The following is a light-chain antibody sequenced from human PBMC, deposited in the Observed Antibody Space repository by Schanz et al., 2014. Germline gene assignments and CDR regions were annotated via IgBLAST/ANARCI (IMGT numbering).Light chain of an antibody. CDR2: AAS. Sequence: AIRITQSPSSLSASTGDRVTITCRASQGISSYLAWYQQKPGKAPKLLIYAASTLQSGVPSRFSGSGSGTDFTLTISCLQSEDFATYYCQKYNSYSPAFGQGTKVEIK. CDR1: QGISSY. J-gene: IGKJ1*01. V-gene: IGKV1-8*01. CDR3: QKYNSYSPA.